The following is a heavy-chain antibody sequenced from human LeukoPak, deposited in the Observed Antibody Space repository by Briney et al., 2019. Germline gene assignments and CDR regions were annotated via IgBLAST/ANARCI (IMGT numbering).Heavy chain of an antibody. Sequence: ASVTVSCKASGYTFTSYYMHWVRQAPGQGLEWMGIINPSGGSTSYAQKFQGRVTMTRDTSTSTVYMELSSLRSEDTAEYYCARDLRITMVRGVVLDYWGQGTLVTVSS. CDR1: GYTFTSYY. J-gene: IGHJ4*02. V-gene: IGHV1-46*01. CDR2: INPSGGST. CDR3: ARDLRITMVRGVVLDY. D-gene: IGHD3-10*01.